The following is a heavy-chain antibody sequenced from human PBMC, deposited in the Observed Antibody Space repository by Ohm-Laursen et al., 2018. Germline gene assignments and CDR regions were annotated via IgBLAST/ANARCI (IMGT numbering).Heavy chain of an antibody. CDR1: GYTFTGYY. CDR2: INPNSGGT. CDR3: ARGPDTAYYYYYYGMDV. J-gene: IGHJ6*02. V-gene: IGHV1-2*02. D-gene: IGHD5-18*01. Sequence: ASVKVSCKASGYTFTGYYMHWVRQAPGQGLEWMGWINPNSGGTNYAQKFQGRVTMTRDTSISTAYMELSRLRSDDTAVYYCARGPDTAYYYYYYGMDVWGQGTTVTVSS.